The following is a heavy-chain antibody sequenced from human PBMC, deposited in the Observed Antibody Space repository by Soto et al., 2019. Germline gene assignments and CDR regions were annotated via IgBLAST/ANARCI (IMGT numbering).Heavy chain of an antibody. CDR1: GYTFTSFG. J-gene: IGHJ4*02. V-gene: IGHV1-18*01. CDR3: ATDPNAYSGSYYSFDY. CDR2: ISVYNGKT. Sequence: GASVKVSCKASGYTFTSFGITWVRQAPGQGLEWMGWISVYNGKTNYAQKLQGRVTVTRDTSTDTAYMELSSLRSEDTAVYYCATDPNAYSGSYYSFDYWGQGTLVTVSS. D-gene: IGHD1-26*01.